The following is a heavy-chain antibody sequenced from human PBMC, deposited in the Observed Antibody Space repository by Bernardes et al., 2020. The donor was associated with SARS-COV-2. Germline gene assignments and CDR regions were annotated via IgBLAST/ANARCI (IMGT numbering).Heavy chain of an antibody. CDR3: YSSTWYGGGFDH. D-gene: IGHD6-13*01. CDR2: MNPDTGNI. J-gene: IGHJ4*02. Sequence: ASVKVSCKASGYPFASYDFNWVRQASGQGLEGMGWMNPDTGNIVYAQRFQGRVTMTRDTSIGTAYRELSSLTSEDSAVYYCYSSTWYGGGFDHWGQGTLVTVSS. V-gene: IGHV1-8*01. CDR1: GYPFASYD.